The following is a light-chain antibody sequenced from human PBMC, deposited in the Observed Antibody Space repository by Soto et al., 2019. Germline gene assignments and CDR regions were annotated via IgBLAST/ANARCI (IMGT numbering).Light chain of an antibody. CDR1: QSISNW. CDR3: QQYNTYPWT. Sequence: DIQMTQSPSTLPASVGDRVTITCRASQSISNWLAWYQQKPGKAPRLLIYDASSLESGVPSRFSGSGSGTEFTLTISSLQPDDFATYYCQQYNTYPWTFGQGTKVDI. V-gene: IGKV1-5*01. J-gene: IGKJ1*01. CDR2: DAS.